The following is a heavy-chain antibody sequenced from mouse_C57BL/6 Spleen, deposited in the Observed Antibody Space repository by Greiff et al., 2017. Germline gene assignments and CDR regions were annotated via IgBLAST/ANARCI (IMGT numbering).Heavy chain of an antibody. V-gene: IGHV5-9-1*02. D-gene: IGHD2-5*01. CDR1: GFTFSSYA. J-gene: IGHJ3*01. CDR3: TRAGYSNPFAY. Sequence: EVQLVESGAGLVKPGGSLKLSCAASGFTFSSYAMSWVRQTPEKRLEWVAYISSGGDYIYYADTVKGRFTISRDNARNTLYLQMSSLKSEDTAMYYCTRAGYSNPFAYWGQGTLVTVSA. CDR2: ISSGGDYI.